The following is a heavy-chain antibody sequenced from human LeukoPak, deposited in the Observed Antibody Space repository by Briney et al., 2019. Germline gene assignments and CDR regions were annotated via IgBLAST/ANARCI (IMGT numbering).Heavy chain of an antibody. D-gene: IGHD1-1*01. V-gene: IGHV4-38-2*01. CDR3: ARSNWNIDY. J-gene: IGHJ4*02. Sequence: KASETLSLTCAVSGYSVSSGYYWGWIRQPPGQGLEWIASMYHSGTTYYNPSLKSRVTISVDTSKNQFSLKLNSVTAADTAVYYCARSNWNIDYWGQGTLVTVSS. CDR2: MYHSGTT. CDR1: GYSVSSGYY.